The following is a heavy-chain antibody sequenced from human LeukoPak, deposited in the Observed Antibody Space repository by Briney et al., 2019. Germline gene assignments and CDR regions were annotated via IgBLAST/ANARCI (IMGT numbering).Heavy chain of an antibody. J-gene: IGHJ4*02. CDR1: GYTFTGYY. D-gene: IGHD6-19*01. CDR2: ISPNSGGT. Sequence: ASVKVSCKASGYTFTGYYMHWVRQAPGQGLEWMGWISPNSGGTNYAQKFQGRVTMTRDTSISTAYMELSRLRSDDTAVYYCARAVAVAVPGPDYWGQGTLVTVSS. CDR3: ARAVAVAVPGPDY. V-gene: IGHV1-2*02.